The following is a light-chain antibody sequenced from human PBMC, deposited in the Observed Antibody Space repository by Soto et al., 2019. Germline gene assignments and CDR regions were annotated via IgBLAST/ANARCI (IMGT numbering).Light chain of an antibody. V-gene: IGLV2-14*01. CDR1: SSDVGGYNY. J-gene: IGLJ1*01. CDR2: AVT. Sequence: SALTQPASVSGSPGQSITISCTGTSSDVGGYNYVSWYQQHPGKAPELMIYAVTDRPSGVSSRFSGSKSGNTASLTISGLQAEDEADYYCSSYTSSSTLFGTGTKVTVL. CDR3: SSYTSSSTL.